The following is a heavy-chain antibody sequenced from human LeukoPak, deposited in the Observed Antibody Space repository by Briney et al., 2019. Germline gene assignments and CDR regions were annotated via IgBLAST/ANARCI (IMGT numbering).Heavy chain of an antibody. CDR3: AREAFVKSGYYPLDY. CDR2: IRYDGRNK. J-gene: IGHJ4*02. Sequence: GGSRRLSCTASGFSFSDYAMHWVRQAPGKGLEWLTFIRYDGRNKYYADSLKGRFTISRDDSKNTLYLQMNSLRADDTAAYYCAREAFVKSGYYPLDYWGQGTLVTVSS. D-gene: IGHD3-22*01. V-gene: IGHV3-30*02. CDR1: GFSFSDYA.